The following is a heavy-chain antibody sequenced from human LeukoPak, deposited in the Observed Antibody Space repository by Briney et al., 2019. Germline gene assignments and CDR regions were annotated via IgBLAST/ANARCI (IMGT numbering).Heavy chain of an antibody. V-gene: IGHV3-23*01. J-gene: IGHJ4*02. CDR2: ISGSGGST. CDR3: AKFLPTHIVVANYYFDY. Sequence: PGGSLRLSCAASGFTFSSYSMNWVRQAPGEGLEWVSAISGSGGSTYYADSVKGRFTISRDNSKNTLYLQMNSLRAEDTAVYYCAKFLPTHIVVANYYFDYWGQGTLVTVSS. D-gene: IGHD2-21*01. CDR1: GFTFSSYS.